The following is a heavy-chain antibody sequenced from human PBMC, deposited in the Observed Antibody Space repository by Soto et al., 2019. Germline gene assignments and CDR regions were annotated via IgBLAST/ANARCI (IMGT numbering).Heavy chain of an antibody. CDR3: ASAYGGNSSVAASTGL. D-gene: IGHD4-17*01. CDR2: IYYSGST. J-gene: IGHJ3*01. Sequence: QVQLQESGPGLVKPSQTLSLTCTVSGGSISSGDYYWSWIRQPPGKGLEWIGYIYYSGSTYYNPSLKSRVTFSVAKSENLFSLKLVSVTAADTAVYHCASAYGGNSSVAASTGLWGHGTMVPVSS. CDR1: GGSISSGDYY. V-gene: IGHV4-30-4*01.